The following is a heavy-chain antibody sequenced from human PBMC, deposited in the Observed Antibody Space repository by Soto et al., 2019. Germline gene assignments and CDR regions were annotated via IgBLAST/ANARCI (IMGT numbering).Heavy chain of an antibody. D-gene: IGHD3-22*01. Sequence: QVQLQESGPGLVKPSQTLSLTCTVSGGSISSGGYYWSWIRQHPGKGLEWIGYIYYSGSTYYNPSLKSRVTISVDTSKNQFSLKLSSVTAADTAVYYCAREVVSSGYDHDAFDIWGQGTMVTVSS. CDR1: GGSISSGGYY. CDR3: AREVVSSGYDHDAFDI. V-gene: IGHV4-31*03. CDR2: IYYSGST. J-gene: IGHJ3*02.